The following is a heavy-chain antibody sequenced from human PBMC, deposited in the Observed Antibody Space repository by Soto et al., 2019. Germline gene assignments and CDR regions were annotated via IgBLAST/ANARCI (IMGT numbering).Heavy chain of an antibody. CDR2: IIPIFGTT. J-gene: IGHJ4*02. D-gene: IGHD5-12*01. CDR3: AYSGSEYYLDY. V-gene: IGHV1-69*06. CDR1: GDILSSYV. Sequence: QVQLVQSGAEVKKPGSSVKVSCKASGDILSSYVIAWVRQAPGQGLEWMGGIIPIFGTTNYAQRFQGRVTMTADKSTNTAYMDLSSMRSEDTAVYYCAYSGSEYYLDYWCQGTLVTVSS.